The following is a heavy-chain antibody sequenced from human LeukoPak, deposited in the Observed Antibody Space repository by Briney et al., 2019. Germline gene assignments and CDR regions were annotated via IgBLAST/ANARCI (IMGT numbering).Heavy chain of an antibody. CDR2: IKSQSVGATQ. CDR1: GFTFSDAW. CDR3: ATGPDEVVSAYYGLDV. J-gene: IGHJ6*04. D-gene: IGHD4-23*01. V-gene: IGHV3-15*01. Sequence: GGSLRLSCAASGFTFSDAWMTWLRQAPGKGLEWVGRIKSQSVGATQDYAAFVKGRFTISRDDSQNMLFLQMNGLQTEDTGVYYFATGPDEVVSAYYGLDVWGKGTTVTVSA.